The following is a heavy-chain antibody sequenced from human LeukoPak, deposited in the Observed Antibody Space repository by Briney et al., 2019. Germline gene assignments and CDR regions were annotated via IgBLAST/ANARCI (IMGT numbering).Heavy chain of an antibody. CDR1: GGSISSYY. V-gene: IGHV4-59*01. CDR2: IYYSGST. Sequence: MASETLSLTCTVSGGSISSYYWSWIRQPPGKGLEWIGYIYYSGSTNYNPSLKSRVTISVDTSKNQFSLKLSSVTAADTAVYYCARTLVVITTGGKLCWFDPWGQGTLVTVSS. CDR3: ARTLVVITTGGKLCWFDP. D-gene: IGHD3-22*01. J-gene: IGHJ5*02.